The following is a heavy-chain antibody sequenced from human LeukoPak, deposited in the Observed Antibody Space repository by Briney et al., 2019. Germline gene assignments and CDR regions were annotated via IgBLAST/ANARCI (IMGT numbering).Heavy chain of an antibody. Sequence: GGSLRLSCAASGFSFSSYAMHWVRQAPGKGLDFVSAITSDGSSTFYANSVKGRFTLSRDNSKNTLFLQMGSLSSEDMAVYYCARGRYSSGWYDYWGQGTLVTVSS. V-gene: IGHV3-64*01. CDR2: ITSDGSST. CDR3: ARGRYSSGWYDY. J-gene: IGHJ4*02. D-gene: IGHD6-13*01. CDR1: GFSFSSYA.